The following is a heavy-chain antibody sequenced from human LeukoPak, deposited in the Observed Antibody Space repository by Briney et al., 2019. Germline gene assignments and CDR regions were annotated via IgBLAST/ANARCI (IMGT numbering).Heavy chain of an antibody. CDR3: ARDGTIAVAGY. CDR2: INPNSGGT. J-gene: IGHJ4*02. D-gene: IGHD6-19*01. V-gene: IGHV1-2*02. CDR1: GYTFTGYY. Sequence: ASVKVSCKASGYTFTGYYPHWVRQAPGQGLEWMGWINPNSGGTNYAQNFQGRVTMTRDTSISTAYMELSRLRSDDTAVYYCARDGTIAVAGYWGQGTLVTVSS.